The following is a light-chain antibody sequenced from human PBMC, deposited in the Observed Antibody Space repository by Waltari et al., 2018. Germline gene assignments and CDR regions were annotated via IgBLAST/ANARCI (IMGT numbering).Light chain of an antibody. V-gene: IGKV1-5*03. Sequence: DIQMTQSPSTLSASVGDRVTITCRASQSISSWLAWYQQKPGKAPKLLIYEASSLESGVPSRFSGGGYGTEITLTISSLQPDDLATYYCQQYNDYSGTFGRGTKVEIK. J-gene: IGKJ1*01. CDR1: QSISSW. CDR3: QQYNDYSGT. CDR2: EAS.